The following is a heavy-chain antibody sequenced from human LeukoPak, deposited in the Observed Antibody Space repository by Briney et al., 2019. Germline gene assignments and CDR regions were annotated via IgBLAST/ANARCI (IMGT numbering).Heavy chain of an antibody. V-gene: IGHV4-59*01. CDR2: IYYSGST. Sequence: PSETLSLTCTVSGGSISGYYWSWIRQPPGKGLEWIGYIYYSGSTNYNPSLKSRVTISVDTSKNQFSLKLSSVTAADTAVYYCARDRFVNWFDPWGQGTLVTVSS. J-gene: IGHJ5*02. CDR3: ARDRFVNWFDP. CDR1: GGSISGYY.